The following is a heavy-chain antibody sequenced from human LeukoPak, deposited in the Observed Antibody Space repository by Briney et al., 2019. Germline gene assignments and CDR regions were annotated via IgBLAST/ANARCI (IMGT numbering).Heavy chain of an antibody. CDR1: GGSISSGDYY. J-gene: IGHJ4*02. V-gene: IGHV4-30-4*01. CDR3: ARGTTVTNLDY. CDR2: IYYSGST. D-gene: IGHD4-17*01. Sequence: PSETLSLTCTVSGGSISSGDYYWSWIRQPPGKGLEWIGYIYYSGSTYYNPSLKSRVTISVDTSKNQFSLKLSSVTAADTAVYYCARGTTVTNLDYWGQGTLVTVSS.